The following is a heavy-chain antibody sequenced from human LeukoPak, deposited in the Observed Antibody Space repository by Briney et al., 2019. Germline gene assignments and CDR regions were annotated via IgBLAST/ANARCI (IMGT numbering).Heavy chain of an antibody. CDR3: ARSAISGDYFDY. D-gene: IGHD5-24*01. CDR1: GFTVSSNY. V-gene: IGHV3-7*01. CDR2: IKQDGSEK. Sequence: GGSLRLSCAASGFTVSSNYMSWVRQAPGKGLEWVANIKQDGSEKYYVDSVKGRFTISRDNAKNSLYLQMSSLRAEDTAVYYCARSAISGDYFDYWGQGTLVTVSS. J-gene: IGHJ4*02.